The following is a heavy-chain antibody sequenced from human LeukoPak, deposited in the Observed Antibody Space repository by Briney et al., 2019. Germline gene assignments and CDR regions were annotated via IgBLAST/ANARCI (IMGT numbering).Heavy chain of an antibody. CDR1: GYTFTSYG. Sequence: GASVKVSCKASGYTFTSYGINWVRQAPGQGLEWMGWISGYNGNTKYAQKSQGRVTMTTDTSTSTAYMELRSLRSDDTATYYCARDVDFWSGYPPWFDPWGQGTLVTVSS. CDR3: ARDVDFWSGYPPWFDP. J-gene: IGHJ5*02. V-gene: IGHV1-18*01. D-gene: IGHD3-3*01. CDR2: ISGYNGNT.